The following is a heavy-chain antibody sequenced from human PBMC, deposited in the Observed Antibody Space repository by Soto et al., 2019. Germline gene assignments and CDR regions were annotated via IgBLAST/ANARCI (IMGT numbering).Heavy chain of an antibody. J-gene: IGHJ6*02. Sequence: GGSLRLSCAASGFTVSSNYMSWVRQAPGKGLEWVSVIYSGGSTYYADSVKGRFTISRDNSKNTLYLQMNSLRAEDTAVYYCRRSVLPFAPSGSQEYYYYGMDVWGQGTTVTVSS. CDR2: IYSGGST. V-gene: IGHV3-66*01. D-gene: IGHD3-10*01. CDR1: GFTVSSNY. CDR3: RRSVLPFAPSGSQEYYYYGMDV.